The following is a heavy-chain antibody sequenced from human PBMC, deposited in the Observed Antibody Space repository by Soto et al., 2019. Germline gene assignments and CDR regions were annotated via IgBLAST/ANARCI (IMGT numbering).Heavy chain of an antibody. J-gene: IGHJ6*02. D-gene: IGHD5-18*01. V-gene: IGHV3-74*03. Sequence: PGGSLRLSCAASGFTFSSYWMHWVRQVPGKGLVWVSRINSDGSSTTYADSVRGRFTVSRDNAKNTLYLQLNSLRAEDTAVYYCAKNLKIDSLRYGMDVWGQGTTVTVSS. CDR2: INSDGSST. CDR3: AKNLKIDSLRYGMDV. CDR1: GFTFSSYW.